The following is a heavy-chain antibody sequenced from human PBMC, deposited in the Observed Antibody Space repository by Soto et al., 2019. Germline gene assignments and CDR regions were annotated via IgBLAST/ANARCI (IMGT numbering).Heavy chain of an antibody. CDR1: GYIFRNYA. D-gene: IGHD3-10*01. V-gene: IGHV1-18*04. Sequence: AASVKVSCKTSGYIFRNYAISWVRRAPGQGLEWMGWISVSNDNTDSAHALRGRLTMTTDTSTSTAYLGLTSLMSNDTAVYYCARSSPSLDYWGQGSLVTVSS. CDR3: ARSSPSLDY. CDR2: ISVSNDNT. J-gene: IGHJ4*02.